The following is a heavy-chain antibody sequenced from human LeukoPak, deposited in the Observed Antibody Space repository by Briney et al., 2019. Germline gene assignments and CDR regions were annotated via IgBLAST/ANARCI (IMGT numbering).Heavy chain of an antibody. V-gene: IGHV1-18*04. CDR3: ARDPMIVVVPALPANWFDP. J-gene: IGHJ5*02. D-gene: IGHD2-2*01. Sequence: ASVKVSCKAPGYTFTSYGINWVRQAPGQGLEWMGWISAYNGNTNYAQKLQGRVTMTTDTSTSTAYMELRSLRSDDTAVYYCARDPMIVVVPALPANWFDPWGQGTLVTVSS. CDR1: GYTFTSYG. CDR2: ISAYNGNT.